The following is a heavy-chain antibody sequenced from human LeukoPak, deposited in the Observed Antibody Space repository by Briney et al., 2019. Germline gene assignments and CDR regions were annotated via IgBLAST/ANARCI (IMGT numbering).Heavy chain of an antibody. CDR1: GGSFSGYY. CDR3: ARVPLRFYDRMRGKYFDY. CDR2: INHSGST. D-gene: IGHD3-22*01. V-gene: IGHV4-34*01. Sequence: SETLSLTCAVCGGSFSGYYWSWIRQPPGKGLEWIGEINHSGSTNYNPSLKSRVTISVDTSKNQFSLKLSSVTAADTAVYYCARVPLRFYDRMRGKYFDYWGQGTLVTVSS. J-gene: IGHJ4*02.